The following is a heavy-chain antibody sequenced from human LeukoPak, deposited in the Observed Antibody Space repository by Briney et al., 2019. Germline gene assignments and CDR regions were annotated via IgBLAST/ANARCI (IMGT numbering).Heavy chain of an antibody. J-gene: IGHJ6*02. CDR2: IIPIFGTA. V-gene: IGHV1-69*13. CDR1: GGTFNSYA. D-gene: IGHD5-24*01. CDR3: ARGEMATIRMGLYYYGMDV. Sequence: SVKVSCKASGGTFNSYAISWVRQAPGQGLEWMGGIIPIFGTANYAQKFQGRVTITADESTSTAYMELSSLRYEDTAVYYCARGEMATIRMGLYYYGMDVWGQGTTVTVFS.